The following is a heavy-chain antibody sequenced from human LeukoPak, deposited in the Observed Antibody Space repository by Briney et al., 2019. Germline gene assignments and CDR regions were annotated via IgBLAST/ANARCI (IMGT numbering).Heavy chain of an antibody. CDR3: AGLWGKYYYDSSGYPDAGAFDI. CDR2: ISYDGSNK. CDR1: GFTFSSYA. Sequence: PGRSLRLSCAASGFTFSSYAMHWVRQAPGKGLEWVAVISYDGSNKYYADSVKGRFTISRDNSKNTLYLQMNSLRAEDTAVYYCAGLWGKYYYDSSGYPDAGAFDIWGQGTMVTVSS. V-gene: IGHV3-30-3*01. J-gene: IGHJ3*02. D-gene: IGHD3-22*01.